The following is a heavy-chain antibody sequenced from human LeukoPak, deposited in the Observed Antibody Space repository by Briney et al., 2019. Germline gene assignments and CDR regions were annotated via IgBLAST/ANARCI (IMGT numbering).Heavy chain of an antibody. Sequence: XXXHWVRQAPGXGLEWMGLINPSGGSTSYAQKFQGRVTMTRDTSTSTVYMELSSLRSEDTAVYYCARDHRLYDSSGYHFDYWGQGTLVTVSS. J-gene: IGHJ4*02. CDR2: INPSGGST. CDR3: ARDHRLYDSSGYHFDY. D-gene: IGHD3-22*01. CDR1: XX. V-gene: IGHV1-46*01.